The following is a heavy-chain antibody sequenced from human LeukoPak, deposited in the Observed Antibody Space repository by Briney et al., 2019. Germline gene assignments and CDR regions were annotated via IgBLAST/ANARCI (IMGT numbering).Heavy chain of an antibody. CDR2: MNPNSGNT. D-gene: IGHD6-13*01. J-gene: IGHJ5*02. CDR1: GYTFTSYD. CDR3: ARGRYWVRFAAGKQNWFDP. Sequence: ASVKVSCKASGYTFTSYDINWVRQATGQGLEWMGWMNPNSGNTGYAQKFQGRVTMTRNTSISTAYMELSSLRSEDTAVYYCARGRYWVRFAAGKQNWFDPWGQGTLVTVSS. V-gene: IGHV1-8*01.